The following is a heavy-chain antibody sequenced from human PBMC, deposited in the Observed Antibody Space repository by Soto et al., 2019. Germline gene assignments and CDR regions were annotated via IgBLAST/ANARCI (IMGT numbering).Heavy chain of an antibody. CDR2: TYHTGST. Sequence: SETLSLTCTIPGGSFGTNYWSWIRQAPGKGLEWIGYTYHTGSTKYNPSLKSRATISVDTSKNQFSLTLNSAAAADTAVYYCATDSAGRGPFDPWGQGILVTVSS. V-gene: IGHV4-59*13. CDR1: GGSFGTNY. D-gene: IGHD3-10*01. CDR3: ATDSAGRGPFDP. J-gene: IGHJ5*02.